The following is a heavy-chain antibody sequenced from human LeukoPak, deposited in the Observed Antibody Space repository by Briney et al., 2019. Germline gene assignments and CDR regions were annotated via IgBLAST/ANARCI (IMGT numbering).Heavy chain of an antibody. J-gene: IGHJ4*02. CDR2: IYTSGST. D-gene: IGHD3-22*01. Sequence: SETLSLTCTVSGGSISSYYWSWIRQPAGKGLEWIGRIYTSGSTNYNPSLKSRVTMSVDTSKNQFSLKLSSVTAADTAVYYCARGGRGYYDSSGYYFDYWGQGTLVTVSS. V-gene: IGHV4-4*07. CDR3: ARGGRGYYDSSGYYFDY. CDR1: GGSISSYY.